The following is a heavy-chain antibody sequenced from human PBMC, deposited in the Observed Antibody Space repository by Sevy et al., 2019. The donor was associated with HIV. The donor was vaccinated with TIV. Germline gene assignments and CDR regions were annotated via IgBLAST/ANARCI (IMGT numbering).Heavy chain of an antibody. CDR1: GFTFSSYA. J-gene: IGHJ3*02. Sequence: GGSLRLSCVASGFTFSSYAMNWVRQPPGKGLEWVSGLSGSGGSTKYADSVKGRFTISRDNSKNTLYLQMNSLRAEDTAVYYCAKDRVWELGDAFDIWGQGTMVTVSS. CDR2: LSGSGGST. V-gene: IGHV3-23*01. D-gene: IGHD1-26*01. CDR3: AKDRVWELGDAFDI.